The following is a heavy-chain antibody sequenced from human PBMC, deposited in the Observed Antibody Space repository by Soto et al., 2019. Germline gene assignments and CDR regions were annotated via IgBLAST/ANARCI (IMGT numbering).Heavy chain of an antibody. Sequence: GGSLRLSCAASGFTVSGNYMSWVRQAPGKGLEWVSVIYSGGSTYYEDSVKGRFTICRPNSKKTLYIQMNSLRAEDTAVYYCARARSWSYGSGGTLYYYYYMDVWGKGTTVTVSS. V-gene: IGHV3-53*04. CDR3: ARARSWSYGSGGTLYYYYYMDV. D-gene: IGHD3-10*01. CDR1: GFTVSGNY. CDR2: IYSGGST. J-gene: IGHJ6*03.